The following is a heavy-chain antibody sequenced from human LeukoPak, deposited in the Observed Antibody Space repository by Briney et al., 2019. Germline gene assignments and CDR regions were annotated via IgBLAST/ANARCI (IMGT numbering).Heavy chain of an antibody. Sequence: GGSLRLSCAASGFTFRTYWMSWVRQAPGKGLEWVANIKQDGNEKYYVDSVKGRFTISRDNSKNTLYLQMNSLRAEDTAVYYCARMLYYYGSGSAFDYWGQGTLVTVSS. CDR1: GFTFRTYW. CDR2: IKQDGNEK. CDR3: ARMLYYYGSGSAFDY. V-gene: IGHV3-7*01. J-gene: IGHJ4*02. D-gene: IGHD3-10*01.